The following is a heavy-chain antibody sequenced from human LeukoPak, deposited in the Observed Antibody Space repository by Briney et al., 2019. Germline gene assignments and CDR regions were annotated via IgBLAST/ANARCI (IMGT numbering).Heavy chain of an antibody. J-gene: IGHJ4*02. CDR3: AKDGYNWIAFDD. CDR1: GFNLSTYA. CDR2: ISGTGFTT. D-gene: IGHD1-20*01. V-gene: IGHV3-23*01. Sequence: GGSLRLSCAASGFNLSTYAMHWVRQAPGKGLEWVAYISGTGFTTYYADSVKGRFTISSDSSKNTLFLQMNSLRAEDTAIYYCAKDGYNWIAFDDWGQGTLVTVSS.